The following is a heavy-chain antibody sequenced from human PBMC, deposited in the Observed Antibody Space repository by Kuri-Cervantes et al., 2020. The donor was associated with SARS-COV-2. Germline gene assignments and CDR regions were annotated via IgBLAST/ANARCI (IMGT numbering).Heavy chain of an antibody. CDR3: ARDDGY. CDR1: GGSSSGYY. V-gene: IGHV4-34*01. J-gene: IGHJ4*02. Sequence: SQTLSLTCAVYGGSSSGYYWSWIRQPPGKGLEWIGEINHSGSTNYNPSLKSRVTISVDTSKNQFSLKLSSVTAADTAVYYCARDDGYWGQGTLVT. CDR2: INHSGST.